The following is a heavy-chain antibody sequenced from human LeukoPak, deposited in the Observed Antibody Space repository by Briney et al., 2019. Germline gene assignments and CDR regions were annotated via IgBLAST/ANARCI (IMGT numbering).Heavy chain of an antibody. CDR2: IVVGSGNK. CDR1: GFTFTSSA. D-gene: IGHD6-13*01. Sequence: SVKVSCKASGFTFTSSAMQWVRQARGQRLEWIGWIVVGSGNKNYAQKFQERVTITRDMSTSTAYMELSSLRSEDTAVYYCAAALYSSSWPYFDYWGQGTLVTVSS. CDR3: AAALYSSSWPYFDY. V-gene: IGHV1-58*02. J-gene: IGHJ4*02.